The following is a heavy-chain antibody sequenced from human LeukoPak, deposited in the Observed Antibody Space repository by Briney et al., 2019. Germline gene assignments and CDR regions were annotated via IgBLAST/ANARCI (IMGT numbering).Heavy chain of an antibody. J-gene: IGHJ4*02. D-gene: IGHD6-19*01. CDR2: ISSSGSTI. V-gene: IGHV3-11*01. CDR1: GFTFSDYY. Sequence: PGGSLRLSCAASGFTFSDYYMSWIRQAPGKGLEWVSYISSSGSTIYYADSVKGRFTISRDNAKNSLYLQMNSLRAEDTAVYYCAKEVERAVAGTWNYWGQGTLVTVSS. CDR3: AKEVERAVAGTWNY.